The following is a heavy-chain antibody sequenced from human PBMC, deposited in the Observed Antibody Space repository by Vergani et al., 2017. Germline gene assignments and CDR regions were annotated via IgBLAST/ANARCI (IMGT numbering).Heavy chain of an antibody. CDR3: ATACFLEGTVGYAGY. Sequence: VQLVQSGAEVKKPGTTVKISCKVSGYTLTDYWMHWVQQAPGKGLEWMGAVDPEDGETVYAEKFQARVTITADTSRDTVYLEVTSLKSDDTAVYYCATACFLEGTVGYAGYWGQGTLVTVSS. CDR1: GYTLTDYW. J-gene: IGHJ4*02. V-gene: IGHV1-69-2*01. D-gene: IGHD3-16*01. CDR2: VDPEDGET.